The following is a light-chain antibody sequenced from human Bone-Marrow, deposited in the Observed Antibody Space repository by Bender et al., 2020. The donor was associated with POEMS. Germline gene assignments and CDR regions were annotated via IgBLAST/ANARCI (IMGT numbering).Light chain of an antibody. V-gene: IGLV2-23*02. CDR3: CSYAGSSPYV. CDR2: EVN. Sequence: QSALTQPASVSGSPGQSITISCTGSSSDVGTYNLVSWYQQHPGKAPKFMIYEVNKRPSGVSDRFSGSKSGNTASLTISGLQAEDETDYYCCSYAGSSPYVFGTGTKVTVL. J-gene: IGLJ1*01. CDR1: SSDVGTYNL.